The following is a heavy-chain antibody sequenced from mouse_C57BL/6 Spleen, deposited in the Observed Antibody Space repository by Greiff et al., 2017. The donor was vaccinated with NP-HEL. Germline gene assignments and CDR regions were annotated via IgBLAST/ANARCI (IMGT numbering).Heavy chain of an antibody. CDR1: GYTFTSYW. CDR3: ARHEEGYENYFDY. D-gene: IGHD2-3*01. J-gene: IGHJ2*01. Sequence: VQLQQSGAELVRPGSSVKLSCKASGYTFTSYWMHWVKQRPIQGLEWIGNIDPSDSETHYNQKFKDKATLTVDKSSSTAYMQLSSLTSEDSAVYFCARHEEGYENYFDYWGQGTTLTVSS. V-gene: IGHV1-52*01. CDR2: IDPSDSET.